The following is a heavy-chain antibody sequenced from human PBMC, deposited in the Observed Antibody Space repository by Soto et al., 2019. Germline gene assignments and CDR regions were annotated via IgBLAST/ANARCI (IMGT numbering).Heavy chain of an antibody. CDR2: IHYVGND. CDR3: ARINVTLDL. J-gene: IGHJ4*02. CDR1: GGSINTYNLF. D-gene: IGHD2-21*02. V-gene: IGHV4-39*01. Sequence: QWQLQESGPGLVGPSETLSLTCTVSGGSINTYNLFWAWVRQPPGKGLEWIASIHYVGNDYYSPSLSTRVTISRDTSDNRVSLEMTSVTAADTPVYYGARINVTLDLWGQGTLVTVSS.